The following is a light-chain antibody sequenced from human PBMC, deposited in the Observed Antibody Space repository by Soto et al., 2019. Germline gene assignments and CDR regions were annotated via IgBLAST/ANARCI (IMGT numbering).Light chain of an antibody. CDR1: SNDVGGYNY. J-gene: IGLJ1*01. CDR2: DVN. V-gene: IGLV2-14*01. CDR3: SSYTTSNTRQMV. Sequence: QSVLTQPASVSGSPGQSITISCTGTSNDVGGYNYVSWYQQHPGKAPKFMIYDVNNRPSGVSDRFSGSKSGNTASLTISGLQPEDEADYYCSSYTTSNTRQMVFGTGTKLTVL.